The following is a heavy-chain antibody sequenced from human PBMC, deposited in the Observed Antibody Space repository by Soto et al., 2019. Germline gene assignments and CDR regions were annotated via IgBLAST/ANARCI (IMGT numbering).Heavy chain of an antibody. CDR2: IRSFDYRT. CDR1: GFPFSQYG. D-gene: IGHD6-19*01. V-gene: IGHV3-23*01. CDR3: AKDVESGWYEAFDY. Sequence: GGSLRLSCTASGFPFSQYGMSWVRQSPGKGLEWVSSIRSFDYRTNYADSVKGRFTISRDNSKSTLSLQMNSLRAEDTAVYYCAKDVESGWYEAFDYWGPGTLVTVS. J-gene: IGHJ4*02.